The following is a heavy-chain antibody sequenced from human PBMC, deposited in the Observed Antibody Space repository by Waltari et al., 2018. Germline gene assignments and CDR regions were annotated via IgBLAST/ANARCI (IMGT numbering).Heavy chain of an antibody. CDR1: GDTFIKYA. Sequence: QVQLVQSGAEVKKPGSSVKVSCKASGDTFIKYAITWVRQAPGQGLEWMGGIFPMFGTANYAQKFQGRVTITADESTSTAYMELSSLRSEDTAVYYCARGEAAAGLNWFDPWGQGTLVTVSS. D-gene: IGHD6-13*01. V-gene: IGHV1-69*01. CDR3: ARGEAAAGLNWFDP. J-gene: IGHJ5*02. CDR2: IFPMFGTA.